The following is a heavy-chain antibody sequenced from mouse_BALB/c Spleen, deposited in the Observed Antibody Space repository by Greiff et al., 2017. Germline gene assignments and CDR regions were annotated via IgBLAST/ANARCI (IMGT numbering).Heavy chain of an antibody. V-gene: IGHV5-6*03. Sequence: EVKLVESGGGLVQPGGSRKLSCAASGFTFSSFGMHWVRQAPEKGLEWVAYISSGGSYTYYPDSVKGRFTISRDNAKNTLYLQMSSLKSEDTAMYYCARHEGGYPFAYWGQGTLVTVSA. CDR1: GFTFSSFG. D-gene: IGHD2-2*01. J-gene: IGHJ3*01. CDR2: ISSGGSYT. CDR3: ARHEGGYPFAY.